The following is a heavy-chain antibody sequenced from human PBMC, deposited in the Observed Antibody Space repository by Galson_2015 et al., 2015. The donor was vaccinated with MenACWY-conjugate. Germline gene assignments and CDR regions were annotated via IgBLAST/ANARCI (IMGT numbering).Heavy chain of an antibody. CDR1: GITFSNVW. CDR3: ARVGTWIHQYFYYMDV. J-gene: IGHJ6*03. V-gene: IGHV3-11*04. D-gene: IGHD5-18*01. Sequence: SLRLSCAVSGITFSNVWMSRVRQAPGKGLEWLSYISKSGSPIYYADSVKGRFTISRDNIKKSLFLEMNSLRAGDTGVYYCARVGTWIHQYFYYMDVWGKGTTVTVSS. CDR2: ISKSGSPI.